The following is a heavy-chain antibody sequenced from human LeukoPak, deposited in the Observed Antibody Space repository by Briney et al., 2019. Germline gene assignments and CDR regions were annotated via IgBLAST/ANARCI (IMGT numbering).Heavy chain of an antibody. CDR1: GFTFSSYW. D-gene: IGHD6-13*01. CDR2: IKQDGSEK. J-gene: IGHJ4*02. V-gene: IGHV3-7*05. CDR3: ARVRYSSSWYYYFDY. Sequence: GGSLRLSCAASGFTFSSYWMSWVRQAPGKGLEWVANIKQDGSEKYYVDSVKGRFTISRDNAKNSVFLQMNSLRAEDTAVYYCARVRYSSSWYYYFDYWGQGTLVTVSS.